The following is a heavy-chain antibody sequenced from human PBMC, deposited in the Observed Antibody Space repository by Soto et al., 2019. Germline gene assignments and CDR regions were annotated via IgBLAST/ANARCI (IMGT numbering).Heavy chain of an antibody. J-gene: IGHJ5*02. CDR1: GGSISSSSYY. Sequence: QLQLQESGPGLVKPSETLSLTCTVSGGSISSSSYYWGWIRQPPGKGLEWIGSIYYSGSTYYNPSLKRRVPISVDPSKNQFSLKLSSVTAADTAVYYCARSPPPITIFGVVAPFDPWGQGTLVTVSS. D-gene: IGHD3-3*01. CDR2: IYYSGST. CDR3: ARSPPPITIFGVVAPFDP. V-gene: IGHV4-39*01.